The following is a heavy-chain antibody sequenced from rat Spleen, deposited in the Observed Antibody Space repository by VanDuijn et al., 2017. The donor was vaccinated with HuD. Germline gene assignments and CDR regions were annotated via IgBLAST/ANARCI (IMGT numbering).Heavy chain of an antibody. V-gene: IGHV5-29*01. CDR2: ISYDGSST. CDR3: ATDTFYDGTYYPGGFDY. Sequence: EVQLVESDGGLVQPGRSLKLSCAASGFTFSDYYMAWVRQAPTKGLEWVATISYDGSSTYYRDSVKGRFTISRDNAKNTLYLQMDSLRSEDTATYYCATDTFYDGTYYPGGFDYWGQGVMVTVSS. J-gene: IGHJ2*01. CDR1: GFTFSDYY. D-gene: IGHD1-12*02.